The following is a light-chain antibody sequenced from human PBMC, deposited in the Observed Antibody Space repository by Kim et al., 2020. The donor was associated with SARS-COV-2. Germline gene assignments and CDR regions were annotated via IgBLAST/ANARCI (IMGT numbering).Light chain of an antibody. CDR2: NDS. CDR1: SSTVGRHF. CDR3: ATWDVTLNGWV. Sequence: QWVTISYSGSSSTVGRHFVNWYQQLPGAAPKVFIYNDSQRPSGVPDRFSGSRSGTSASLAISGLQSEDEADYYCATWDVTLNGWVFGGGTQLTVL. J-gene: IGLJ3*02. V-gene: IGLV1-44*01.